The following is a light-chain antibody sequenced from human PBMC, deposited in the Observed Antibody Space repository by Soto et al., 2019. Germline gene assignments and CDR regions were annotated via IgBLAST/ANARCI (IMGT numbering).Light chain of an antibody. CDR2: YAS. CDR3: QQYNSHSLYS. CDR1: QSVRSW. Sequence: DIQLTQSPSILSASVGDRVTITCRASQSVRSWLAWYQQKPGKAPNLLIYYASNLASGVPSRFSGSGSGTEYTLSISSLPPEDFATYFCQQYNSHSLYSFGQGTKLEIK. V-gene: IGKV1-5*01. J-gene: IGKJ2*01.